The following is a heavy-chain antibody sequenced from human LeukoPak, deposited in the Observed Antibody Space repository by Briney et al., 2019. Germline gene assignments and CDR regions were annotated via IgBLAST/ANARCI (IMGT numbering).Heavy chain of an antibody. J-gene: IGHJ3*02. CDR1: GYNXTSYY. CDR2: INPSGGTT. V-gene: IGHV1-46*01. D-gene: IGHD2-21*02. Sequence: ASVKVSCKASGYNXTSYYMHWVRQAPGQGLEWMGIINPSGGTTSYAQKFQGRVTVTRDTSTSTVYMELSSLRSEDTAVYYCARDLVVVTGLRTRGSFDIWGQGTMVTVSS. CDR3: ARDLVVVTGLRTRGSFDI.